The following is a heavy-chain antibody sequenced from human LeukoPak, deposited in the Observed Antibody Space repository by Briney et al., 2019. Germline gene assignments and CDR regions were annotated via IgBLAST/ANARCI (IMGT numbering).Heavy chain of an antibody. V-gene: IGHV1-69*13. D-gene: IGHD1-20*01. J-gene: IGHJ5*02. CDR3: ARWYNWNEYNWFDP. CDR2: IIPIFGTA. CDR1: GGTFSSYA. Sequence: SVKVSCKASGGTFSSYAISWVRQAPGQGLEWMGGIIPIFGTANYAQKFQGRVTITADESTSTAYMELSSLRSEDTAVYYCARWYNWNEYNWFDPWGQGTLVTVSS.